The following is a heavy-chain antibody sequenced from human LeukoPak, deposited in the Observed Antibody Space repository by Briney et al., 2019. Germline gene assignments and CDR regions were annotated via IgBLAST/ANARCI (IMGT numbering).Heavy chain of an antibody. CDR2: ISGSGSST. Sequence: GGSLRLSCVASGFTFSNYAMSWVRQAPGKGLEWVSAISGSGSSTYYADSVKGRLTISRDNSKNTVYLQMNSLRAEDTAVYYCAKETTFYYDSSGYWGYWGQGTLVTVSS. V-gene: IGHV3-23*01. CDR3: AKETTFYYDSSGYWGY. CDR1: GFTFSNYA. D-gene: IGHD3-22*01. J-gene: IGHJ4*02.